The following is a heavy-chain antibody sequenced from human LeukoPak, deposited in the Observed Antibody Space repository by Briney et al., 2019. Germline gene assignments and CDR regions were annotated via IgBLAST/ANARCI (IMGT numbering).Heavy chain of an antibody. CDR3: ARVPRQGQLPEIHFDY. V-gene: IGHV4-59*01. J-gene: IGHJ4*02. D-gene: IGHD2-2*01. CDR2: IYYSGST. Sequence: KPSETLSLTCTVPGGSISSYYWSWIRQPPGKGLGWIGDIYYSGSTNYNPSLKSRVTISVDTSKNQFSLKLSSVTAADTAVYYCARVPRQGQLPEIHFDYWGQGTLVTVSS. CDR1: GGSISSYY.